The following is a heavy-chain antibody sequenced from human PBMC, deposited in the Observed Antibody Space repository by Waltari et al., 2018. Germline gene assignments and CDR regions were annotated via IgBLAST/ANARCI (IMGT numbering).Heavy chain of an antibody. CDR3: AKHQLLQAYYYSMDV. CDR2: ITSDGSGT. CDR1: GFNFRHYG. D-gene: IGHD2-2*01. Sequence: EVQLVESGGELVQPGGSLRLPCAAPGFNFRHYGMNWVRQAPGKGLEWVSSITSDGSGTYYADTVKGRFTTSRDNSNNTVFLQMNSLRVEDTALYYCAKHQLLQAYYYSMDVWGKGTTVTVSS. J-gene: IGHJ6*03. V-gene: IGHV3-23*04.